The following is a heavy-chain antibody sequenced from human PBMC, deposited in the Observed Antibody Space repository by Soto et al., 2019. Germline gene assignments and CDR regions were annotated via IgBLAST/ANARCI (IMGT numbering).Heavy chain of an antibody. Sequence: RLEWMGWINAGNGNTKYSQKFQGRVTITRDTSASTAYMELSSLRSEDTAVYYCARGIKSSGSGSYYYYYYGMDVWGQGTTVTVSS. CDR3: ARGIKSSGSGSYYYYYYGMDV. J-gene: IGHJ6*02. CDR2: INAGNGNT. D-gene: IGHD3-10*01. V-gene: IGHV1-3*01.